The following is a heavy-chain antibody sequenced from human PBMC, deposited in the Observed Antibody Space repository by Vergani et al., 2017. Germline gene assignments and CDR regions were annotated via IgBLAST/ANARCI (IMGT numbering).Heavy chain of an antibody. J-gene: IGHJ6*03. D-gene: IGHD1-1*01. Sequence: VQLVESGGGLVQPGRSLRLSCAASGFTFSSYDMHWVRQGPGKGLEWVAVISYDESNKSYADSVKGRFTISRDNSKNTLYLQMNSLRAEDTAVYYCAKVATGTTSYYYSYYMDVGGKGTTVTVAS. CDR3: AKVATGTTSYYYSYYMDV. CDR2: ISYDESNK. CDR1: GFTFSSYD. V-gene: IGHV3-30*18.